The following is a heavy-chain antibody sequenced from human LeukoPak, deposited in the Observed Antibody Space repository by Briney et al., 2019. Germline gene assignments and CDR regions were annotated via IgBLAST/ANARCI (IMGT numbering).Heavy chain of an antibody. CDR1: GFSFSGYW. Sequence: GGSLRLSCAASGFSFSGYWMTWVRQAPGKGLEWVANIKEDGSEKYYLDSVKGRFTISRDNGKNSLYLQMDSLRAEDTAVYYCATLDYWGQGTLVTVSS. CDR2: IKEDGSEK. CDR3: ATLDY. J-gene: IGHJ4*02. V-gene: IGHV3-7*01.